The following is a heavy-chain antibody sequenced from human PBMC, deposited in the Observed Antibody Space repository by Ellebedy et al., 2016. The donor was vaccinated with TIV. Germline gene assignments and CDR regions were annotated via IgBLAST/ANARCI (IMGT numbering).Heavy chain of an antibody. D-gene: IGHD5/OR15-5a*01. CDR1: GYIFTNYY. J-gene: IGHJ4*02. V-gene: IGHV1-46*01. CDR3: TRDLTNIVSGDY. CDR2: IDPNYGTT. Sequence: AASVKVSCKASGYIFTNYYMHWVRQAPGQGLEWMGVIDPNYGTTSYAQKFQGRVTMTSDTSTSTVYMRLSSLRSDDTAVYYCTRDLTNIVSGDYWGQGTLVTVSS.